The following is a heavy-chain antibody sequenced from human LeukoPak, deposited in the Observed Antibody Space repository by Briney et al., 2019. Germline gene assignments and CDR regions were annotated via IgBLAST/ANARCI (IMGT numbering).Heavy chain of an antibody. D-gene: IGHD5-18*01. Sequence: SETLSLTCTVSGGSISSYYWSWIRQPPGKGLEWIGEINHSGSTNYNPSLKSRVTISVDTSKNQFPLKLSSVTAADTAVYYCASSGYSYGFFDYWGQGTLVTVSS. CDR3: ASSGYSYGFFDY. V-gene: IGHV4-34*01. CDR1: GGSISSYY. J-gene: IGHJ4*02. CDR2: INHSGST.